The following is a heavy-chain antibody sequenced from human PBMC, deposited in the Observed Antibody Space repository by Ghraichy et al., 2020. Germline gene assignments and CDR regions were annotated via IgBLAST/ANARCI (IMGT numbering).Heavy chain of an antibody. CDR3: AREKFDCSSTGCYTGFDY. CDR2: TWYDGSKE. D-gene: IGHD2-2*01. V-gene: IGHV3-33*01. J-gene: IGHJ4*02. Sequence: GGSLRLSCAASGFRFGSYGMHWVRQAPGKGLEWVAITWYDGSKEYYADSVKGRFTVSRDKSKNTLSLQMNSLRAEDTAVYYCAREKFDCSSTGCYTGFDYWGQGTLVSVSS. CDR1: GFRFGSYG.